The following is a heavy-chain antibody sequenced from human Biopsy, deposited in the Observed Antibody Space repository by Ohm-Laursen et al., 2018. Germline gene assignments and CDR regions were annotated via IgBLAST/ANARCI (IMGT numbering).Heavy chain of an antibody. CDR3: AAITRGATRFPFDY. V-gene: IGHV1-2*02. CDR2: INPNSGGT. J-gene: IGHJ4*02. D-gene: IGHD1-26*01. CDR1: GYTFTGYY. Sequence: SVKVSCKASGYTFTGYYMHWVRQAPGQGLEWMGWINPNSGGTNYAQKFQGRVTMTRDTSISTAYMELRSLRSDDTAVYYCAAITRGATRFPFDYWGQGTLVTVSS.